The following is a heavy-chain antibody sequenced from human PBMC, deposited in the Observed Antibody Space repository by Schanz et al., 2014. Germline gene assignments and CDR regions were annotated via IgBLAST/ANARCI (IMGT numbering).Heavy chain of an antibody. CDR3: ARGGRTTYNYYYGMDV. Sequence: QVQLQESGPGLVKPSQTLSLTCAVSGDSISGGGYSWSWIRQAPGGGLEWIGYIYYRGTTHYNPSLESRVTISIDKSTDQLSLKLTSVTAADTAVYFCARGGRTTYNYYYGMDVWGQGTTVTVSS. J-gene: IGHJ6*02. CDR1: GDSISGGGYS. V-gene: IGHV4-30-4*07. D-gene: IGHD1-1*01. CDR2: IYYRGTT.